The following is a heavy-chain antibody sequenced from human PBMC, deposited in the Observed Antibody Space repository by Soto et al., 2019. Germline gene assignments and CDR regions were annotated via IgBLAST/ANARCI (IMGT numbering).Heavy chain of an antibody. V-gene: IGHV4-59*01. CDR1: GGSISSYY. CDR2: IYYSGST. CDR3: ARDSGSYGDYVIWGWFDP. Sequence: SETLSLTCTVSGGSISSYYWSWIRQPPGKGLEWIGYIYYSGSTNYNPSLKSRVTISVDTSKNQFSLKLSSVTAADTAVYYCARDSGSYGDYVIWGWFDPWGQGTLVTVSS. J-gene: IGHJ5*02. D-gene: IGHD4-17*01.